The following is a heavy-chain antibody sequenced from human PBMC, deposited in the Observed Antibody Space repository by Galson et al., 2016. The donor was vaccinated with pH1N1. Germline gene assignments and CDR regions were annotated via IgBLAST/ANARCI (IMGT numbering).Heavy chain of an antibody. CDR3: AKSVAARPPYMDV. Sequence: SETLSLTCSVSGGSISSYYWNYIRQPPGKGLEWIGYIYYSADYSGSTNYNPSLKSRVTISVDTSKNQLSLKLRSVTAADTAVYYCAKSVAARPPYMDVWGKGTTVTVSS. CDR1: GGSISSYY. CDR2: IYYSADYSGST. D-gene: IGHD6-6*01. V-gene: IGHV4-59*01. J-gene: IGHJ6*03.